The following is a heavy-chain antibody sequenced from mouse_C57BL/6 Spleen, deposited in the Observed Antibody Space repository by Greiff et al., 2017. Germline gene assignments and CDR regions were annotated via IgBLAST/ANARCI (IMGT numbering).Heavy chain of an antibody. D-gene: IGHD2-3*01. J-gene: IGHJ4*01. Sequence: QVQLQQPGAELVKPGASVKLSCKASGYTFTSYWMHWVKQRPGQGLEWIGMINPNSGSTNYNEKFKSKATLTVDKSSSTAYMQLSSLTSEDSAVYYYARGNGYSLYAMDYWGQGTSVTVSS. CDR2: INPNSGST. CDR1: GYTFTSYW. CDR3: ARGNGYSLYAMDY. V-gene: IGHV1-64*01.